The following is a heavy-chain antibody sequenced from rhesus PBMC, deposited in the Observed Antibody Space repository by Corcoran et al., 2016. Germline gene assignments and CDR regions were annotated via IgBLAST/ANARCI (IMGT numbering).Heavy chain of an antibody. D-gene: IGHD4-23*01. V-gene: IGHV4-80*01. CDR1: GGSFSSYW. J-gene: IGHJ4*01. CDR3: ARLNTVTTNSFDY. Sequence: QVQLQESGPGLVKPSETLSLTCAVSGGSFSSYWWSWIRQPPGKGLEWIGEINGNSGSTNYNPSLKSRVTISKVASKNQFSRKLSSVTAADTAVYYCARLNTVTTNSFDYWGQGVLVTVSS. CDR2: INGNSGST.